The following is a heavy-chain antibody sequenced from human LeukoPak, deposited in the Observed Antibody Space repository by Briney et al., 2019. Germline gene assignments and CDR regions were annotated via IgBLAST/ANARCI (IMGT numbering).Heavy chain of an antibody. J-gene: IGHJ4*02. V-gene: IGHV4-4*07. D-gene: IGHD2-2*01. CDR1: GGSISSYY. CDR2: IYSSGST. CDR3: ARGALPASFDY. Sequence: SETLSLTCTVSGGSISSYYWSWIRQPAGKGLEWVGRIYSSGSTNYNPSLKSRVTISVDTSKNQFSLKLSSVTAADTAVYYCARGALPASFDYWGQGTLVTVSS.